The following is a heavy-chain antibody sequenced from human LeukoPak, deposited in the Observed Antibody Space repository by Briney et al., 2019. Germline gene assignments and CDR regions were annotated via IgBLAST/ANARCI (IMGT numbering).Heavy chain of an antibody. J-gene: IGHJ4*02. Sequence: GASVKVSCKASGYTFTSYDINWVRQATGQGLEWMGWMNPNSGNTGYAQKFQGRVTMTRNTSISTAYMELSSLRAEDTAVYYCAKDSSGWYGSLGGYFDYWGQGTLVTVSS. CDR2: MNPNSGNT. D-gene: IGHD6-19*01. CDR3: AKDSSGWYGSLGGYFDY. CDR1: GYTFTSYD. V-gene: IGHV1-8*01.